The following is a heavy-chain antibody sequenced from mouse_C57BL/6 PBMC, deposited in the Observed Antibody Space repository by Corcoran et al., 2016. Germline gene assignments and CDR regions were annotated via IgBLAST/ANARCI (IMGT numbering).Heavy chain of an antibody. CDR2: INPNNGGT. CDR3: ARDSSGPY. CDR1: GYTFTDYY. Sequence: EVQLQQSGPELVKPGASVKISCKASGYTFTDYYMNWVKQSHGKSLEWIGDINPNNGGTSYNQKFKGKATLTVDKSSSTAYMELRSLTSEDSAVYYCARDSSGPYWGQGTTLTVSS. D-gene: IGHD3-2*02. V-gene: IGHV1-26*01. J-gene: IGHJ2*01.